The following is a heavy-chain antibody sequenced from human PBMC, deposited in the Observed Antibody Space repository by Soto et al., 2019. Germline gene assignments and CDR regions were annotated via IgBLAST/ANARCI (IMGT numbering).Heavy chain of an antibody. J-gene: IGHJ4*02. D-gene: IGHD3-16*01. V-gene: IGHV2-5*02. CDR3: AHRFGGLEY. CDR2: IYWDDDK. CDR1: GFSLSTSGVG. Sequence: QITLKESGPTLVKPTQTLTLTCTFSGFSLSTSGVGVGWIRQPPGKALEWLGLIYWDDDKRYSPSLKSRLTITKDSSKNQIVLTMTNMDPVDTGTYYCAHRFGGLEYWGQGTLVTVSS.